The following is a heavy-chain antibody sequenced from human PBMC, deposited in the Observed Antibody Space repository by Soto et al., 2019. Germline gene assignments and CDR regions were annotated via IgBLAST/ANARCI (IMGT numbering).Heavy chain of an antibody. V-gene: IGHV3-30-3*01. CDR1: GFTFSSYA. CDR2: ISYDGSNK. J-gene: IGHJ6*02. CDR3: ARDRGIVATPMGMDV. Sequence: QVQLVESGGGVVQPGRSLRLSCAASGFTFSSYATHWVRQAPGKGLEWVAVISYDGSNKYYADSVKGRFTISRDNSKNTLYLQMNSLRAEDTAVYYCARDRGIVATPMGMDVWGQGTTVTVSS. D-gene: IGHD5-12*01.